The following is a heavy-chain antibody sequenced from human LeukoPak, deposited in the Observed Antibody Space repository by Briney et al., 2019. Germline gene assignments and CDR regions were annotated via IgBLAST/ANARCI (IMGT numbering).Heavy chain of an antibody. Sequence: GGSLRLSCAASGFTFSSYSMNWVRQAPGKGLEWVSSISSSSSYIYYADSVKGRFTISRDNAKNSLYLQMNSLRAEDTAVYYCARVDFPLLDFDYWGQGTLVTVSS. J-gene: IGHJ4*02. CDR2: ISSSSSYI. V-gene: IGHV3-21*01. D-gene: IGHD2-15*01. CDR3: ARVDFPLLDFDY. CDR1: GFTFSSYS.